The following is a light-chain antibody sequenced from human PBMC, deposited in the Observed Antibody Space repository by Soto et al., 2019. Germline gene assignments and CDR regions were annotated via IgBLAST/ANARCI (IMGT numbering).Light chain of an antibody. Sequence: DIQMTQSPSTLSASVGDRVTITCRASQSISSWLAWYQQKPGKAPKLLIYKASSLESGVPSRFSGSGSGTDFTLTITSLEPEDFAVYYCQHRRVWPVSFGQGTRLEIK. V-gene: IGKV1-5*03. CDR3: QHRRVWPVS. J-gene: IGKJ5*01. CDR2: KAS. CDR1: QSISSW.